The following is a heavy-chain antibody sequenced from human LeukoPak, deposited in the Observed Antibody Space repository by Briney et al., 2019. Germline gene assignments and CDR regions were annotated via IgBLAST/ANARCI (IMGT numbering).Heavy chain of an antibody. CDR1: GFTFISYA. J-gene: IGHJ4*02. CDR2: ISGSGGRT. Sequence: GGSLRLYCAASGFTFISYAVSWVRQAPGKGLEWVSSISGSGGRTSYADSVQGRFTISRDNSKNTLYLELNSLRAEDAAVYFCAMAVIGSGWTLDYWGQGTLVTVS. CDR3: AMAVIGSGWTLDY. D-gene: IGHD6-19*01. V-gene: IGHV3-23*01.